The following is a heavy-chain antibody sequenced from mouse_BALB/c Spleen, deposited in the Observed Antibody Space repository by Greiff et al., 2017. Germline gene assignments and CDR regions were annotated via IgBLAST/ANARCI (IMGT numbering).Heavy chain of an antibody. D-gene: IGHD2-3*01. CDR3: ARGDGYSYYAMDY. V-gene: IGHV1-9*01. CDR1: GYTFSSYW. CDR2: ILPGSGST. J-gene: IGHJ4*01. Sequence: QVQLKESGAELMKPGASVKISCKATGYTFSSYWIEWVKQRPGHGLEWIGEILPGSGSTNYNEKFKGKATFTADTSSNTAYMQLSSLTSEDSAVYYCARGDGYSYYAMDYWGQGTSVTVSS.